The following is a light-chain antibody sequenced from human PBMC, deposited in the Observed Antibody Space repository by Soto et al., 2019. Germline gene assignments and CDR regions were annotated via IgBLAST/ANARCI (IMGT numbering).Light chain of an antibody. CDR3: QQYYSYPRT. CDR2: AAS. V-gene: IGKV1-8*01. Sequence: AIRMTQSPSSFSASTGDRVTITCRASQGISSYLAWYQQKPGKAPKLLIYAASTLQSGVPSRFSGSRSGTDFTLTISGLQSEDFATYYCQQYYSYPRTFGQGTKLEIK. J-gene: IGKJ2*01. CDR1: QGISSY.